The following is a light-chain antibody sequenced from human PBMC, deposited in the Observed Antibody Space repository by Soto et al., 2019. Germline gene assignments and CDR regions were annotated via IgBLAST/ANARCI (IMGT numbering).Light chain of an antibody. CDR1: QSVLYSSNNKNY. J-gene: IGKJ4*01. CDR3: QQDDSTPRS. Sequence: DIVMTQSPDSLAVSLGERATINCKSSQSVLYSSNNKNYLAWYQQKPGQPPKLLIYWASTRESGVPDRFSGSGSGTDFTLTISSLQAEDVAVYYCQQDDSTPRSFCGGTKVEIK. CDR2: WAS. V-gene: IGKV4-1*01.